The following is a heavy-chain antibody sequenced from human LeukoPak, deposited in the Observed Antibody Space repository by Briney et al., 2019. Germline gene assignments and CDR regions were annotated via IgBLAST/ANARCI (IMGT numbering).Heavy chain of an antibody. CDR1: GYTFTGYY. CDR3: VFAGKLGP. D-gene: IGHD3-10*01. V-gene: IGHV1-2*02. CDR2: INPNGGGT. J-gene: IGHJ5*02. Sequence: ASVKVSCKASGYTFTGYYIHWVRQAPGQGLEWMGWINPNGGGTHYAQKFQGRVTMTSDTSISTAYMELSRLRSDDTAVYYCVFAGKLGPWGQGTLVTVSS.